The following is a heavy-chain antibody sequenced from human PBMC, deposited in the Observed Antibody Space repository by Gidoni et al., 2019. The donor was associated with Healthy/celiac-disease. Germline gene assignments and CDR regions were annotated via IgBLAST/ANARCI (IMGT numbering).Heavy chain of an antibody. CDR3: ARDRYYDFWSGSPDYYYYGMDV. CDR2: IYTSGST. Sequence: QVQLQESGPVLVTPSETLSLTSTVSGGSISSYYGSCFRQPAGKGLEWIGRIYTSGSTNYNPALKSRVTMSVDTSKNQFSLKLSSVTAADTAVYYCARDRYYDFWSGSPDYYYYGMDVWGQGTTVTVSS. CDR1: GGSISSYY. V-gene: IGHV4-4*07. D-gene: IGHD3-3*01. J-gene: IGHJ6*02.